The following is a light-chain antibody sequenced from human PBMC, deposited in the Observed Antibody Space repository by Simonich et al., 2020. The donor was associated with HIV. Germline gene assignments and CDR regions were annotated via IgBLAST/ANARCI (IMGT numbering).Light chain of an antibody. J-gene: IGKJ1*01. CDR1: QSVGIN. Sequence: EIVMTQSPATLSVSPGERATLSCRASQSVGINLAWYQQKPGQAPRLLIYGASARATDIPARFSGSGYGTEFTLTISTMQSEDFAVYYCQQCNNWPPTFGQGTKVEIK. CDR3: QQCNNWPPT. V-gene: IGKV3-15*01. CDR2: GAS.